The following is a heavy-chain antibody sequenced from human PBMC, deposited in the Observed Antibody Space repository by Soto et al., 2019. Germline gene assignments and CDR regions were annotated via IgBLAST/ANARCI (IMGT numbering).Heavy chain of an antibody. CDR1: GFSFSDYA. CDR2: ISESGGST. J-gene: IGHJ4*02. V-gene: IGHV3-23*01. Sequence: GVLRLSCAASGFSFSDYAMSWVRQAPGKGLEWVSVISESGGSTHYADSVRGRFTVSRDNSKNSLSLRMNSLRDEDTAVYFCAKRSPYSSGWYSPIFDYWGQGALVTVSS. CDR3: AKRSPYSSGWYSPIFDY. D-gene: IGHD6-13*01.